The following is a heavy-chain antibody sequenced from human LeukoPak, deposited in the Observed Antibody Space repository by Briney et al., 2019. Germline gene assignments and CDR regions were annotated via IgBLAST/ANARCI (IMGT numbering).Heavy chain of an antibody. CDR3: ARGLEIDYGDYGYFQH. J-gene: IGHJ1*01. CDR1: GFIFNSYW. V-gene: IGHV3-7*01. D-gene: IGHD4-17*01. Sequence: PGGSLRLSCAASGFIFNSYWLTWVRQAPGKGLEWVAKIKQGGSEKYYVDSVKGRFTISRDNAKSSLYLQMNSLIADDTAVYYCARGLEIDYGDYGYFQHWGQGTLVTVSS. CDR2: IKQGGSEK.